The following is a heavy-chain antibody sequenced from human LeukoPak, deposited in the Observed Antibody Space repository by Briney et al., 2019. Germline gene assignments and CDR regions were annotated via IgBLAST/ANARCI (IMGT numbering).Heavy chain of an antibody. V-gene: IGHV3-23*01. CDR2: ISGSGGNT. Sequence: GGSLRLSCAASGFTFNNYAMSWVRQAPGKGLEWVSAISGSGGNTYYADSVKGRFTISRDNSKNMLYLQMNSLRVEDTAVYYCAKDQGLGGGSVWGYWGQGNLVTVSS. J-gene: IGHJ4*02. D-gene: IGHD2-15*01. CDR3: AKDQGLGGGSVWGY. CDR1: GFTFNNYA.